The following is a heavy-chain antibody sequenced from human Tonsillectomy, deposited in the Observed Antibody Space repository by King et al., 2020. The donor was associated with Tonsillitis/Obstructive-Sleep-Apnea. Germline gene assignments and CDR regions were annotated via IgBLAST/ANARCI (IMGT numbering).Heavy chain of an antibody. D-gene: IGHD3-16*02. Sequence: QLVQSGPEVKKPGTSVKVSCKASGFTFTSSAVQWVRQARGQRLEWIGWIVVGSGNTNYAQKFQERVTITRDMSTSTAYMELSSLRSEDTAVYYCAADLEDYDYIWGSYPPRYWGQGTLVTVSS. CDR1: GFTFTSSA. CDR3: AADLEDYDYIWGSYPPRY. J-gene: IGHJ4*02. CDR2: IVVGSGNT. V-gene: IGHV1-58*01.